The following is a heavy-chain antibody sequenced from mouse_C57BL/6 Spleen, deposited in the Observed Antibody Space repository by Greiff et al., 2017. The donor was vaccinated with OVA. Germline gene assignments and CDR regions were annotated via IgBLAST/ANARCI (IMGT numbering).Heavy chain of an antibody. CDR2: ISDGGSYT. CDR1: GFTFSSYA. D-gene: IGHD4-1*01. V-gene: IGHV5-4*01. CDR3: ARAENWEWDY. J-gene: IGHJ2*01. Sequence: EVHLVESGGGLVKPGGSLKLSCAASGFTFSSYAMSWVRQTPEKRLEWVATISDGGSYTYYPDNVKGRFTISRDNAKNNLYLQMSHLKSEDTAMYYCARAENWEWDYWGQGTTLTVSS.